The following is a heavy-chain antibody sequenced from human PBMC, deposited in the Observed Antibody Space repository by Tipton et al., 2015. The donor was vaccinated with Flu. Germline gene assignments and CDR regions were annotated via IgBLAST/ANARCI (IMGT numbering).Heavy chain of an antibody. CDR1: GGSISSSSYY. D-gene: IGHD3-3*01. V-gene: IGHV4-39*07. Sequence: TLSLTCAVSGGSISSSSYYWGWIRQPPGKGLEWIGEINHSGSTNYNPSLKSRVTISVDTSKNQFSLKLSSVTAADTAVYYCARGRRGVVITYYYYMDVWGKGTTVTVSS. CDR3: ARGRRGVVITYYYYMDV. J-gene: IGHJ6*03. CDR2: INHSGST.